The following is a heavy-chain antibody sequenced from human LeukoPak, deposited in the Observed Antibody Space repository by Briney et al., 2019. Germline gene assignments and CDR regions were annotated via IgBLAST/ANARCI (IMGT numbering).Heavy chain of an antibody. V-gene: IGHV3-33*01. CDR3: ARYCSGGSCFYGMDV. D-gene: IGHD2-15*01. CDR1: GFTFSSYG. CDR2: IWYDGSNK. J-gene: IGHJ6*02. Sequence: GGSLRLSCAASGFTFSSYGMHWVRQAPGKGLEWVAVIWYDGSNKYYADSVKGRFTISRDNSKNTLYLQMNSLRAGDTAVYYCARYCSGGSCFYGMDVWGQGTTVTVSS.